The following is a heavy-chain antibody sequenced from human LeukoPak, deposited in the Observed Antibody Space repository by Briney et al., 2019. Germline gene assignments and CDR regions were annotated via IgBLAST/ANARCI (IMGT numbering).Heavy chain of an antibody. V-gene: IGHV4-34*01. CDR1: GGSFSGYY. CDR2: INHSGST. D-gene: IGHD6-13*01. J-gene: IGHJ1*01. Sequence: SETLSLTCAVYGGSFSGYYWSWIRQPPGKGLEWIGEINHSGSTNYDPSLKSRVTISVDTSKNQFSLKLSSVTAADTAVYYCARVYSSSWYTSEYFQHWGQGTLVTVSS. CDR3: ARVYSSSWYTSEYFQH.